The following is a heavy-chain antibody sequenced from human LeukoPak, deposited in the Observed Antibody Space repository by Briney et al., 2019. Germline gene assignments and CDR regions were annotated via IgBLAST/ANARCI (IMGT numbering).Heavy chain of an antibody. Sequence: GASVKVSCKASGYTFTGYYMHWVRQAPGQGLEWMGWINPNSGGTNYAQKFQGRVTMTRDTSISTAYMELSRLRSDDTAVYYCARDREDPGIAPDYYFDYWGQGTLVTVSS. J-gene: IGHJ4*02. CDR2: INPNSGGT. CDR3: ARDREDPGIAPDYYFDY. V-gene: IGHV1-2*02. CDR1: GYTFTGYY. D-gene: IGHD6-13*01.